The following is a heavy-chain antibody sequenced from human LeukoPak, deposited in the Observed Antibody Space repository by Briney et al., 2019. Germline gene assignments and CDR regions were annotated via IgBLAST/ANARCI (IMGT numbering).Heavy chain of an antibody. D-gene: IGHD6-13*01. J-gene: IGHJ6*02. CDR3: ARVGSYSSSWYGGYYYYGMDV. CDR2: IKGDGSSL. V-gene: IGHV3-74*01. CDR1: GFTVTSYW. Sequence: GGSLRLSCVASGFTVTSYWMHWVRQAPGKGLVWVSRIKGDGSSLSYADSVKGRFTISRDNAKNTLYLQMNSLRAEDTAVYYCARVGSYSSSWYGGYYYYGMDVWGQGTTVTVSS.